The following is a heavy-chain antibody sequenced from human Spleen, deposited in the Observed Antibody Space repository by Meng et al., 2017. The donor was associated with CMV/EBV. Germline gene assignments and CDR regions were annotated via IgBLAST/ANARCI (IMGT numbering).Heavy chain of an antibody. Sequence: QVQLQESGPGLVKPSQPPSLTCTVSGGSISSGDYYWSWIRQPPGKGLEWIGYIYYSGSTYYNPSLKSRVTISVDTSKNQFSLKLSSVTAADTAVYYCARVGDYGDFNFDYWGQGTLVTVSS. CDR1: GGSISSGDYY. V-gene: IGHV4-30-4*08. CDR2: IYYSGST. CDR3: ARVGDYGDFNFDY. D-gene: IGHD4-17*01. J-gene: IGHJ4*02.